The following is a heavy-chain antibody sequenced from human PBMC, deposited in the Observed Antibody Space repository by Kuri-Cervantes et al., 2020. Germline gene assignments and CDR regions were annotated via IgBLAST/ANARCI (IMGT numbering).Heavy chain of an antibody. Sequence: SETLSLTCTVFGGSISNYYWTWIRQPAGQGLEWIGRIYISGSPNYNPSLKSRVTMSVDTSKNQFSLTLNSLTAADTAVYYCASSAEQWLVHRDAFDIWGQGTMVTVSS. CDR3: ASSAEQWLVHRDAFDI. V-gene: IGHV4-4*07. CDR1: GGSISNYY. CDR2: IYISGSP. J-gene: IGHJ3*02. D-gene: IGHD6-19*01.